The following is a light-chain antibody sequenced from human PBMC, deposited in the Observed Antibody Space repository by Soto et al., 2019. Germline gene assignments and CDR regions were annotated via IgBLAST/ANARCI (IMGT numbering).Light chain of an antibody. CDR1: SRDVGGYNY. V-gene: IGLV2-14*01. J-gene: IGLJ2*01. CDR3: SSYVSYSTFVV. Sequence: QSALTQPAAVSGSPGQSITISCTGTSRDVGGYNYVSWHQQHPGKAPKVIITEVSNRPSGVSNRFSGSKSGNTASLTISGLQAEDEADYYCSSYVSYSTFVVFGGGT. CDR2: EVS.